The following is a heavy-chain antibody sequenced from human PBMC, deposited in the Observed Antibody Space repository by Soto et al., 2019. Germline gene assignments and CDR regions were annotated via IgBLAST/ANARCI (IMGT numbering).Heavy chain of an antibody. Sequence: GGSLRLSCAASGFTFSSYWMSWVRQAPGKGLEWVANIKQDGSEKYYVDSVKGRFTISRDNAKNSLYLQMNSLRAEDTAVYYCARKPRKGFLDYYGMDVWGQGTTVTGSS. CDR3: ARKPRKGFLDYYGMDV. CDR2: IKQDGSEK. CDR1: GFTFSSYW. V-gene: IGHV3-7*01. J-gene: IGHJ6*02.